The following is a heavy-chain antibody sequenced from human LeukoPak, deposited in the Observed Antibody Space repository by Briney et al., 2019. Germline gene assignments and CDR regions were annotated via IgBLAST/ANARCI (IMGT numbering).Heavy chain of an antibody. CDR1: GGSFSGYY. V-gene: IGHV4-34*01. CDR2: INHSGST. CDR3: ARGEGRVVVPAAMSGDYFDY. J-gene: IGHJ4*02. D-gene: IGHD2-2*01. Sequence: SETLSLTCAVYGGSFSGYYWSWIRQPPGKGLEWIGEINHSGSTSYNPSLKSRVTISVDTSKNQFSLKLSSVTAADTAVYYCARGEGRVVVPAAMSGDYFDYWGQGTLVTVSS.